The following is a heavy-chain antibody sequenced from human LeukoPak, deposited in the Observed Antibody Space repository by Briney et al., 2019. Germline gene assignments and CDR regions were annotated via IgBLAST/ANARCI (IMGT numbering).Heavy chain of an antibody. Sequence: ASVKVSCKASGYTFTSYGISWVRQAPGQGLEWMGWISAYNGNTNYAQKLQGRVTMTTDTSTSTAYMELRSLRSDDTAVYYCARDPSSLYSSSCPDYWGQGTLVTVSS. CDR2: ISAYNGNT. V-gene: IGHV1-18*01. CDR1: GYTFTSYG. CDR3: ARDPSSLYSSSCPDY. J-gene: IGHJ4*02. D-gene: IGHD6-13*01.